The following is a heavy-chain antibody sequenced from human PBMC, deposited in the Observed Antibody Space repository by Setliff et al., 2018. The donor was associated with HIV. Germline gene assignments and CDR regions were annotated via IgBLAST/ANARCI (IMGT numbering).Heavy chain of an antibody. D-gene: IGHD2-15*01. Sequence: ASVKVSCKASGYAFSTYDINWVRQATGRGLEWMGWMNPNSGNTGCAQQFQGRITMTRNSSISPAYMDLSSLRSEDTAVYYCAIRREVVAAATTRRGLDIWGQGTMVTVSS. CDR1: GYAFSTYD. J-gene: IGHJ3*02. CDR3: AIRREVVAAATTRRGLDI. V-gene: IGHV1-8*02. CDR2: MNPNSGNT.